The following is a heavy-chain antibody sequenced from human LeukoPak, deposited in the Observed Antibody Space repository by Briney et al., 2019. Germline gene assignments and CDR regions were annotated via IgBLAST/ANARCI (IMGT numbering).Heavy chain of an antibody. V-gene: IGHV4-59*01. CDR2: IYYGGST. Sequence: PSETLSLTCTVSGGSISSYYWSWIRQPPGKGLEWIGYIYYGGSTNYNPSLKSRVTISVDTSKNQFSLKLSSVTAADTAVYYCARVAGYDFWSGYYEHWGXXTLVTVSX. D-gene: IGHD3-3*01. CDR1: GGSISSYY. J-gene: IGHJ1*01. CDR3: ARVAGYDFWSGYYEH.